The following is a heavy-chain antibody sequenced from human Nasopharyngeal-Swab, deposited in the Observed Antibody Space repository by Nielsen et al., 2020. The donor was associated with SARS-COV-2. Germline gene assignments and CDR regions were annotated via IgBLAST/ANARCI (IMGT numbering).Heavy chain of an antibody. D-gene: IGHD1-1*01. V-gene: IGHV1-69*04. CDR2: IIPILGIA. CDR1: GGTFSSYA. CDR3: ARDLQLPLGPQVNYYYYYGMDV. Sequence: SVKVSCKASGGTFSSYAISWVRQAPGQGLEWMGRIIPILGIANYAQKFQGRVTITADKSTSTAYMELSSLRSEDTAVYYCARDLQLPLGPQVNYYYYYGMDVWGQGTTVTVSS. J-gene: IGHJ6*02.